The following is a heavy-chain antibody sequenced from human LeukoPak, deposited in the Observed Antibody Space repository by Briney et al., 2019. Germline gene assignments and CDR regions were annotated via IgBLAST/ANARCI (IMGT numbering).Heavy chain of an antibody. CDR3: ARGPATQRAYYYYYMDV. D-gene: IGHD2-15*01. Sequence: ASVKVSCKASGYTFTSYDINWVRQATGQGLEWMGWVNPNSGNTGYAQKFQGRVTITRNTSISTAYMELSSLRSEDTAVYYCARGPATQRAYYYYYMDVWGKGTTVTVSS. J-gene: IGHJ6*03. CDR2: VNPNSGNT. V-gene: IGHV1-8*03. CDR1: GYTFTSYD.